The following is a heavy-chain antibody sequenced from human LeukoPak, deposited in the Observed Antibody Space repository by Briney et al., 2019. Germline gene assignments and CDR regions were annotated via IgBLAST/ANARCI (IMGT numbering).Heavy chain of an antibody. D-gene: IGHD2-2*01. CDR1: GFTFDDYA. CDR2: ISWNSGSI. Sequence: PGGSLRLSCAASGFTFDDYAMHWVRQAPGKGLEWVSGISWNSGSIGYADSVKGRFTISRDNAKNSLYLQMNSLRAEDTALYYCAKSRTAVVPAALFDYWGQGTLVTASS. V-gene: IGHV3-9*01. CDR3: AKSRTAVVPAALFDY. J-gene: IGHJ4*02.